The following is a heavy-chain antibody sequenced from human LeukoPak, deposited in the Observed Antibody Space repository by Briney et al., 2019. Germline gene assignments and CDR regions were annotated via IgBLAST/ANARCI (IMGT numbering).Heavy chain of an antibody. CDR3: ARAGYYYDSSGYYYFDY. D-gene: IGHD3-22*01. CDR1: GVSISSYY. Sequence: SETLSLTCTVSGVSISSYYWSWLRQPPGKGLEWIGRIYTSGSTNYNPSLKGRVTMSVDTSKNQFSLKLSSVTAADTAVYYCARAGYYYDSSGYYYFDYWGQGTLVTVSS. CDR2: IYTSGST. V-gene: IGHV4-4*07. J-gene: IGHJ4*02.